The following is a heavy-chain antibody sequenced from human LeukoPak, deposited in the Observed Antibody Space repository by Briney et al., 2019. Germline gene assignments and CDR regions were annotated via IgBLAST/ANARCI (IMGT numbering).Heavy chain of an antibody. CDR2: ISHDGSEK. D-gene: IGHD2-2*01. J-gene: IGHJ4*02. V-gene: IGHV3-30*18. Sequence: PGRSLRLSCAASGFXFSTYVFHWVRQAPGKGQEWVAVISHDGSEKYYADSVKGRFTISRDNSKNTLYLQMNSLRAEDTAVYYCAKEYCTTTNCLGDWGLGTLVTVSS. CDR1: GFXFSTYV. CDR3: AKEYCTTTNCLGD.